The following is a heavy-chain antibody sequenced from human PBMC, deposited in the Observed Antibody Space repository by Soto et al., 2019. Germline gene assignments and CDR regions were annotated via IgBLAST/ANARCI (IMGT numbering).Heavy chain of an antibody. CDR1: GYTFTSYG. Sequence: EASVKVSCKASGYTFTSYGISWVRQAPGQGLEWMGWISAYNGNTNYAQKLQGRVTMTTDTSTSTAYMELRSLRSDDTAVYYCARGPQFYDSSGYNLDYWGQGTLVTVSS. J-gene: IGHJ4*02. CDR2: ISAYNGNT. V-gene: IGHV1-18*01. CDR3: ARGPQFYDSSGYNLDY. D-gene: IGHD3-22*01.